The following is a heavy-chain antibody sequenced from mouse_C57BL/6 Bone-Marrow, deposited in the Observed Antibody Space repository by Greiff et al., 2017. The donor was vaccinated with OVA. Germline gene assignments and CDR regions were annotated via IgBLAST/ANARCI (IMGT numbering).Heavy chain of an antibody. CDR3: ARHGSSLWYFDV. J-gene: IGHJ1*03. CDR1: GFNIKDYY. CDR2: IYPRSGNT. D-gene: IGHD1-1*01. V-gene: IGHV1-81*01. Sequence: QVQLQQSGAELVKPGASVKLSCTASGFNIKDYYMHWVKQRTGQGLEWIGEIYPRSGNTYYNEKFKGKATLTADKSSSTAYMELRSLTSEDSAVYFCARHGSSLWYFDVWGTGTTVTVSS.